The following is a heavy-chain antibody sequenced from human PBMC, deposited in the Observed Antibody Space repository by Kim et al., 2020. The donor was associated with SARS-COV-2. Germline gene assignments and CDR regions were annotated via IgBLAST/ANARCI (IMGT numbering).Heavy chain of an antibody. CDR3: AKDMAPTRIPLIGYVMDV. J-gene: IGHJ6*01. Sequence: GGSLRLSCAASGFTFSIYALSWVRQAPGKGLEWFSAISGSVGRTYYADSVKRRLPISRDNSKNTLYLQMNSLRAEDTDVSYCAKDMAPTRIPLIGYVMDV. D-gene: IGHD3-22*01. V-gene: IGHV3-23*01. CDR2: ISGSVGRT. CDR1: GFTFSIYA.